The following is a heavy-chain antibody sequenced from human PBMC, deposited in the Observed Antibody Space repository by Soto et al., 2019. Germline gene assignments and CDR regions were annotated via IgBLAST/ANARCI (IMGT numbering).Heavy chain of an antibody. V-gene: IGHV1-2*04. Sequence: ASVKVSCTASGYTFTGYYMHWVRQAPGQGLEWMGWINPNSGGTNYAQKFQGWVTMTRDTSISTAYMELSRLRSDDTAVYYCARERCSGGSCYSLSFDIWGQGTMVTVSS. CDR3: ARERCSGGSCYSLSFDI. CDR2: INPNSGGT. J-gene: IGHJ3*02. D-gene: IGHD2-15*01. CDR1: GYTFTGYY.